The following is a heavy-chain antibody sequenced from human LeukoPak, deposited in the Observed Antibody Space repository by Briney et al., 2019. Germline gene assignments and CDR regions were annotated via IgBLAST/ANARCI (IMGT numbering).Heavy chain of an antibody. D-gene: IGHD3-10*01. CDR2: ITWNSGSV. Sequence: GGSLRLSCAASGFTFDDYAMHWVRQAPGKGLEWVSGITWNSGSVGYADSVKGRFTISRDNTKNPLFLQMNSLRAEDTALYYCAKDYYASGSYYYFDCWGQGTLVTVSS. CDR3: AKDYYASGSYYYFDC. V-gene: IGHV3-9*01. CDR1: GFTFDDYA. J-gene: IGHJ4*02.